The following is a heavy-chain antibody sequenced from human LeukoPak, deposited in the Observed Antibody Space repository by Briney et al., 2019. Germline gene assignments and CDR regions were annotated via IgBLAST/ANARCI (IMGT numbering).Heavy chain of an antibody. CDR2: IKQDGSEK. V-gene: IGHV3-7*01. CDR1: GFTFSSYW. CDR3: ATIAAAGGDDAFDI. J-gene: IGHJ3*02. Sequence: GGSLRLSCAASGFTFSSYWMSWVRQAPGKGLEWVANIKQDGSEKYYVDSVKGRFTISRDNAKNSLYLQMNSLRAEDTAVYYCATIAAAGGDDAFDIWGQGTMVTVSS. D-gene: IGHD6-13*01.